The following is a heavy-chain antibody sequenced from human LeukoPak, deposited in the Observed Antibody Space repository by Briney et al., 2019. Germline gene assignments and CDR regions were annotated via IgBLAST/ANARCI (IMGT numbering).Heavy chain of an antibody. D-gene: IGHD6-6*01. V-gene: IGHV1-8*01. Sequence: ASVKVSCKASGYTFTSYDINWVRQATGQGLEWMGWMNPNSGNTGYAQKFQGRVTMTRNTSISTAYMELSSLRSEDTAVYYCASATIAAPAPLDYWGQGTLVTVSS. CDR2: MNPNSGNT. J-gene: IGHJ4*02. CDR1: GYTFTSYD. CDR3: ASATIAAPAPLDY.